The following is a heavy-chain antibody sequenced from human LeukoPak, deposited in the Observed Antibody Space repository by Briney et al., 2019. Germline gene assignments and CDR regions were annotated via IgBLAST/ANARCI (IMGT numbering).Heavy chain of an antibody. Sequence: HTGGSLRLSCAASGFTFSSYAMSWVRQAPGKGLEWVSAISGSGGSTYYADSVKGRFTISRDNSKNTLYLQMNSLRAEDTAVYYCAKDVYYYGSGSYYNPFDYWGQGTLVTVSS. CDR2: ISGSGGST. J-gene: IGHJ4*02. CDR1: GFTFSSYA. CDR3: AKDVYYYGSGSYYNPFDY. V-gene: IGHV3-23*01. D-gene: IGHD3-10*01.